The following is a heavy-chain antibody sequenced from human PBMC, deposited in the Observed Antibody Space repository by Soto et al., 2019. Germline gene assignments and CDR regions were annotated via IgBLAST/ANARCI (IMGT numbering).Heavy chain of an antibody. Sequence: SETLSLTCTVSGGSISSYFWSWIRQPPGKGLEWIGYVSYSGSTNYNPSLKSRVTISVDTSKNQFSLKLSSVTVADTAVYYCARFTSSWNGEDSWGQGTLVTVSS. D-gene: IGHD6-13*01. CDR3: ARFTSSWNGEDS. CDR2: VSYSGST. V-gene: IGHV4-59*01. J-gene: IGHJ4*02. CDR1: GGSISSYF.